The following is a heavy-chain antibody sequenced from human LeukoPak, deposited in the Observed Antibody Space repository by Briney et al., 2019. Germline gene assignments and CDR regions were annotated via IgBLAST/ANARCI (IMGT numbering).Heavy chain of an antibody. CDR1: RGSISRHY. V-gene: IGHV4-59*11. J-gene: IGHJ5*02. Sequence: SDTLSLTCIVSRGSISRHYLLWIQQPPRKGLEGMGYIYQSGRTNYKPSLKRRFTKSVDPSKNQFSLKLSCVPAADMAVYFCAREIAMEGFDPWGQRALGTLSS. D-gene: IGHD5-18*01. CDR3: AREIAMEGFDP. CDR2: IYQSGRT.